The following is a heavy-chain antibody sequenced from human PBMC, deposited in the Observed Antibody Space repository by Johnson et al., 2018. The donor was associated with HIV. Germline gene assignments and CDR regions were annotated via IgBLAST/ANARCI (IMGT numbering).Heavy chain of an antibody. V-gene: IGHV3-33*01. CDR3: ARDSGQQLADAFDI. D-gene: IGHD6-13*01. CDR1: GFTFSSYG. CDR2: IWYDGSNK. Sequence: QVQLVESGGGVVQPGRSLRLSCAASGFTFSSYGMHWVRQAPGKGLEWVAVIWYDGSNKYYADSVTGRFTISRDNSKNTLYLQMNSLRAEDTAVYYCARDSGQQLADAFDIWGQGTMVTVSS. J-gene: IGHJ3*02.